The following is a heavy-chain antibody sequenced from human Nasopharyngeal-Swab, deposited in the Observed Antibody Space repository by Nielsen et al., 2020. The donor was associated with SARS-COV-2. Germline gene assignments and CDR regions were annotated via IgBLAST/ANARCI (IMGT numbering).Heavy chain of an antibody. J-gene: IGHJ3*01. CDR2: ISSSASTK. Sequence: GGSLRLSRAASGFTFSDYYMSWIRQAPGKGLEWVSQISSSASTKKYADSVKGRFTISRDNAKNSLYLQMNSLRGEDTAVYYCARDRKGYTYGSDSFDFWGQGTMVTVSS. V-gene: IGHV3-11*04. CDR1: GFTFSDYY. CDR3: ARDRKGYTYGSDSFDF. D-gene: IGHD5-18*01.